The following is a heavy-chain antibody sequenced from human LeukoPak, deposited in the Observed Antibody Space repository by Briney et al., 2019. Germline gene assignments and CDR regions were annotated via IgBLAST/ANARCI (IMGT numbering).Heavy chain of an antibody. Sequence: GGSLRLSCAASGFTFSSYAMHWVRQAPGRGLEWVAVISSDGNNKYYADSVKGRFTISRDNSKNTLYLLMNSLRTEDTAVYYCPRDLGGNYGTFDYWGQGTLDTVSS. V-gene: IGHV3-30-3*01. CDR2: ISSDGNNK. CDR3: PRDLGGNYGTFDY. CDR1: GFTFSSYA. D-gene: IGHD1-26*01. J-gene: IGHJ4*02.